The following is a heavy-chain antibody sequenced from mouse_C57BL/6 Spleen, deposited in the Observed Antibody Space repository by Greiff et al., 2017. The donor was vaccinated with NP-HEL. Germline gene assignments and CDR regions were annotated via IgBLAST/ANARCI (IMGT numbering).Heavy chain of an antibody. V-gene: IGHV1-61*01. CDR2: IYPSDSET. CDR3: ARSTTEGYFDV. CDR1: GYTFTSYW. Sequence: VQLQQPGAELVRPGSSVKLSCKASGYTFTSYWMDWVKQRPGQGLEWIGNIYPSDSETHYNQKFKDKATLTVDKSSSTAYMQLSSLTSEDSAVYYCARSTTEGYFDVWGTGTTVTVSS. J-gene: IGHJ1*03. D-gene: IGHD1-1*01.